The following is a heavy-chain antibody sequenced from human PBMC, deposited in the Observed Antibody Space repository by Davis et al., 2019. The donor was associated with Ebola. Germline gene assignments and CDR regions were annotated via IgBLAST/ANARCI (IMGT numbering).Heavy chain of an antibody. J-gene: IGHJ4*02. CDR2: INPSGGST. Sequence: AASVKVSCKASGGTFSSYAISWVRQAPGQGLEWMGIINPSGGSTSYAQKFQGRVTMTRDTSTSTVYMELSSLRSEDTAVYYCARDQATVTTSYFDYWGQGTLVTVSS. V-gene: IGHV1-46*01. D-gene: IGHD4-11*01. CDR3: ARDQATVTTSYFDY. CDR1: GGTFSSYA.